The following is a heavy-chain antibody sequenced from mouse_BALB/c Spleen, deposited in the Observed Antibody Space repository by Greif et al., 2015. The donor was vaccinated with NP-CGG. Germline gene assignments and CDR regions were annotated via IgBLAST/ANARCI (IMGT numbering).Heavy chain of an antibody. Sequence: EVKLVESGGGLVQPGGSRKLSCAASGFTFSSFGMHWVRQAPEKGLEWVAYISSGSSTIYYADTVKGRFTISRDNPKNTLFLQMTSLRSEDTAMYYCATAMDYWGQGTSVTVSS. CDR2: ISSGSSTI. V-gene: IGHV5-17*02. CDR3: ATAMDY. J-gene: IGHJ4*01. CDR1: GFTFSSFG.